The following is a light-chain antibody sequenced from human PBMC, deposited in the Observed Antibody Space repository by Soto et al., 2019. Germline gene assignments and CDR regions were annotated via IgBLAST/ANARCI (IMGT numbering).Light chain of an antibody. CDR3: QQYNSYSPT. J-gene: IGKJ1*01. CDR1: QSISTW. Sequence: DIQITQSPPTLSASLVDIVTITCRASQSISTWLAWYQQEPGKAPKLLIHKASSLQSGVPSRFSGSGSGTDFTLTISSLHPDDFATYYCQQYNSYSPTFGQGTKVDIK. V-gene: IGKV1-5*03. CDR2: KAS.